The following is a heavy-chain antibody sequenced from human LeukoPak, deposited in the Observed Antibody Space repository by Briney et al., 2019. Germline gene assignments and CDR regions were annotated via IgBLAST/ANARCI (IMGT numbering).Heavy chain of an antibody. Sequence: GGSLRLSCAASGFTFSSYWMGWVRQAPGKGLEWVANIQPDGSEKYYVASVKGRFTLSRDNAKNSLYLQMSSLRADDTAVYYCATIEMVTFSYWGQGTLVTVSS. D-gene: IGHD5-24*01. J-gene: IGHJ4*02. CDR1: GFTFSSYW. V-gene: IGHV3-7*01. CDR3: ATIEMVTFSY. CDR2: IQPDGSEK.